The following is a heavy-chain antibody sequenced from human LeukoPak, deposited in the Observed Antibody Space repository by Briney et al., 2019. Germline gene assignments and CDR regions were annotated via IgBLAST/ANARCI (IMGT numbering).Heavy chain of an antibody. V-gene: IGHV3-23*01. CDR2: ISGSGGST. CDR1: GFTFSSYG. D-gene: IGHD4-17*01. J-gene: IGHJ2*01. CDR3: AKEVAYGDYILGWYFDL. Sequence: GGSLRLSCAASGFTFSSYGMSWVRQAPGKGLEWVSAISGSGGSTDYADSVKGRFTISRDNSKNTLYLQMNSLRAEDTAVYYCAKEVAYGDYILGWYFDLWGRGTLVTVSS.